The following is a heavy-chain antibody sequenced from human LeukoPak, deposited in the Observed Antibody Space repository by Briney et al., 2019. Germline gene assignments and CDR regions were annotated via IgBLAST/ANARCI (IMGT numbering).Heavy chain of an antibody. CDR1: GDSMNNSSHY. CDR3: ARAFKGLAAAGS. V-gene: IGHV4-39*07. CDR2: TYYSANT. J-gene: IGHJ4*02. D-gene: IGHD6-13*01. Sequence: TSETLSLTCSVSGDSMNNSSHYWGWIRQPPGKGLEWIGSTYYSANTYYDPSLKSRVSISVNASKNYFSLKLTSVTAADTAMYYCARAFKGLAAAGSWGQGTLVTVSS.